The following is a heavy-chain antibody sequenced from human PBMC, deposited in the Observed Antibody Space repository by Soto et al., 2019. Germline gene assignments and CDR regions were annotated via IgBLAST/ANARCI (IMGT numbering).Heavy chain of an antibody. CDR1: GGSIRSGVYY. V-gene: IGHV4-30-4*01. CDR3: ARGGVVIATYYFDY. D-gene: IGHD2-21*01. Sequence: QVQLQESGPGLVKPSQTLSLICTVSGGSIRSGVYYWSWIRQPPGKGLEWIGYISYSGSTYYNPSLNNRVTMSVDTSKNQFSLNLSSVTAADTAVYFCARGGVVIATYYFDYWGQGAQVTVSS. J-gene: IGHJ4*02. CDR2: ISYSGST.